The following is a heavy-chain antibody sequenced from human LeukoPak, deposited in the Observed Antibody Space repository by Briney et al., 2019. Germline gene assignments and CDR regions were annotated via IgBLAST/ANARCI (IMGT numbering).Heavy chain of an antibody. J-gene: IGHJ3*02. CDR1: GFTFSVTW. CDR2: FKSKVAGGTT. CDR3: TRGAPQADVFDI. Sequence: GGSLRLSCAASGFTFSVTWMSWVRQAPGRGLEWVGRFKSKVAGGTTDYAAPVAGRFTISRDDSKNMLYLQMNSLKTEDTGVYYCTRGAPQADVFDIWGQGTMVTVSS. D-gene: IGHD1-26*01. V-gene: IGHV3-15*01.